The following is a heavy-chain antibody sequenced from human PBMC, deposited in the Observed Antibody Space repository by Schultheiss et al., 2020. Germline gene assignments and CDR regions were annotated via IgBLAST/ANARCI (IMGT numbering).Heavy chain of an antibody. CDR3: ARAGPLRYFDWYPHDY. CDR2: IYYSGST. V-gene: IGHV4-59*01. Sequence: SQTLSLTCTVSGGSISSYYWSWIRQPPGKGLEWIGYIYYSGSTNYNPSLKSRVTISVDTSKNQFSLKLSSVTAADTAVYYCARAGPLRYFDWYPHDYWGQGTLVTVSS. J-gene: IGHJ4*02. D-gene: IGHD3-9*01. CDR1: GGSISSYY.